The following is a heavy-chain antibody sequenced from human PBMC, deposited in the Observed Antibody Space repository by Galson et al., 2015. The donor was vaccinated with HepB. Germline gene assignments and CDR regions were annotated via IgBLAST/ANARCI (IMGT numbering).Heavy chain of an antibody. J-gene: IGHJ4*02. CDR2: ISEGGSNE. CDR3: ARDGRMYCGGDCYLHF. D-gene: IGHD2-21*02. V-gene: IGHV3-30*03. Sequence: SLRLSCAASGFTFSWYGMHWVRQAPGKGLEWLALISEGGSNEYYADSVKGRYTISRDNSNDMLYLQMDSLRGEDTAVYYCARDGRMYCGGDCYLHFWGQGTLVTVSS. CDR1: GFTFSWYG.